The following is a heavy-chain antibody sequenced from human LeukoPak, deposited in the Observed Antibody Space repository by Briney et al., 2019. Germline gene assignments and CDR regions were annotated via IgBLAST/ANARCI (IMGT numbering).Heavy chain of an antibody. Sequence: GGSLRLSCAASGFTVRSNYMSWVRQAPGKGLEWVSVIYSGGSTYYADSVKGRFTISRDNSKNTLYLQMNSLRAEDTAVYYCARHSEYFDWSELPYFDYWGQGTLVTVSS. J-gene: IGHJ4*02. CDR2: IYSGGST. CDR3: ARHSEYFDWSELPYFDY. CDR1: GFTVRSNY. D-gene: IGHD3-9*01. V-gene: IGHV3-53*01.